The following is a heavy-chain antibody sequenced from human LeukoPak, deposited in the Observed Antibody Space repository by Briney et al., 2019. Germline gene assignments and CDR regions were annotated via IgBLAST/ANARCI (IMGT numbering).Heavy chain of an antibody. CDR3: ARRRDMVRGVISYYGMDV. Sequence: SETLSLTCTVSGGSISSGGYYWGWIRQHPGKGLEWIGYIYYSGSTYYNPSLKSRVTISVDTSKNQFSLKLSSVTAADTAVYYCARRRDMVRGVISYYGMDVWGQGTTVTVSS. CDR2: IYYSGST. CDR1: GGSISSGGYY. D-gene: IGHD3-10*01. J-gene: IGHJ6*02. V-gene: IGHV4-31*03.